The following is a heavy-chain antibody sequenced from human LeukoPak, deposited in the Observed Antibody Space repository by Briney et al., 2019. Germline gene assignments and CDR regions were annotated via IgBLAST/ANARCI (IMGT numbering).Heavy chain of an antibody. D-gene: IGHD3-9*01. V-gene: IGHV4-59*01. CDR2: IYYSGST. Sequence: SETLSLTCTVSGGSISSYYWSWIRQPPGKGLEWIGYIYYSGSTNYNPSLKSRVTISVDTSKNQFSLKLRSVTAADTAVYYCARGSTPYYDILTGYYYYFDYWGQGTLVTVSS. CDR3: ARGSTPYYDILTGYYYYFDY. CDR1: GGSISSYY. J-gene: IGHJ4*02.